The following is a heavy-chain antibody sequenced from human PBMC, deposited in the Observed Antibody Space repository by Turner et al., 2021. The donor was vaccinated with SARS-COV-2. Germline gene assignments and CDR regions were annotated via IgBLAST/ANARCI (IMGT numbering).Heavy chain of an antibody. CDR1: GFMFANYD. D-gene: IGHD6-19*01. J-gene: IGHJ3*02. CDR2: INYNGDYT. CDR3: AGWLAPTNDAFEI. Sequence: EVQLLESGGGLVQPGGSLRLACVASGFMFANYDMSWVPQVPGKGLEYVSSINYNGDYTFYADSVKGRFSISRDNSDNTLYLQMNSLRADDSAKYYCAGWLAPTNDAFEIWGQGTMVTVSS. V-gene: IGHV3-23*01.